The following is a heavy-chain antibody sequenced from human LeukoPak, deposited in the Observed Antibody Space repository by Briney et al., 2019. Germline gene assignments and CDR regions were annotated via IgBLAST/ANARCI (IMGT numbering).Heavy chain of an antibody. Sequence: ASVKVSCKASGGTFSSYAISRVRQAPGQGLEWMGGIIPIFGTADYAQKFQGRVTITTDESTSTAYMELSSLRSEDTAVYYCARAPTGTDYYYYMDVWGKGTTVTVSS. CDR3: ARAPTGTDYYYYMDV. J-gene: IGHJ6*03. CDR2: IIPIFGTA. D-gene: IGHD1-1*01. V-gene: IGHV1-69*05. CDR1: GGTFSSYA.